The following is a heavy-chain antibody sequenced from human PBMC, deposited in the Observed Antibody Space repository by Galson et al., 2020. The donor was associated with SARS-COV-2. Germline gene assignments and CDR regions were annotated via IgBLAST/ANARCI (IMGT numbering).Heavy chain of an antibody. CDR1: GFSLSTSGVG. V-gene: IGHV2-5*02. D-gene: IGHD3-22*01. Sequence: KMSGPTLVKPTQTLTLTCTFSGFSLSTSGVGVGWIRQPPGKALEWLALIYWADDKRYSPSLKSRLTITKDTSKNQVVLTMTNMDPVDTATYYCAHSSTMIVAPDAFDIWGQGTMVTVSS. CDR2: IYWADDK. CDR3: AHSSTMIVAPDAFDI. J-gene: IGHJ3*02.